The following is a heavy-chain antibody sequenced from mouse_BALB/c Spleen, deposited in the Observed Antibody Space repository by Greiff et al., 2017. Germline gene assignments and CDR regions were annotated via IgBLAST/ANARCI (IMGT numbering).Heavy chain of an antibody. CDR2: IWGDGST. V-gene: IGHV2-6-7*01. CDR3: ARDPPNSLLRPYYAMDY. CDR1: GFSLTGYG. Sequence: QVQLKESGPGLVAPSQSLSITCTVSGFSLTGYGVNWVRQPPGKGLEWLGMIWGDGSTDYNSALKSRLSISKDNSKSQVFLKMNSLQTDDTARYYCARDPPNSLLRPYYAMDYWGQGTSVTVSS. J-gene: IGHJ4*01. D-gene: IGHD1-2*01.